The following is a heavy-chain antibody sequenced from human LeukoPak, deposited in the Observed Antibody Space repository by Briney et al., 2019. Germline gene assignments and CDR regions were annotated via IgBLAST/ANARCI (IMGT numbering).Heavy chain of an antibody. J-gene: IGHJ4*02. D-gene: IGHD3-10*01. CDR1: GGSISSSNYY. V-gene: IGHV4-39*07. CDR3: ARPRYYYGSGSFFDY. CDR2: INHSGST. Sequence: SETLSLTCIVSGGSISSSNYYWSWIRQPPGKGLEWIGEINHSGSTNYNPSLKSRVTISVDTSKNQFSLKLSSVTAADTAVYYCARPRYYYGSGSFFDYWGQGTLVTVSS.